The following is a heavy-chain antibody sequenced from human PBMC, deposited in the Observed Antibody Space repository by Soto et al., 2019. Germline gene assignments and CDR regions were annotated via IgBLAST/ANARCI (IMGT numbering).Heavy chain of an antibody. CDR1: GGSISSSSYY. D-gene: IGHD6-19*01. Sequence: SETLSLTCTVSGGSISSSSYYWGWIRQPPGKGLEWIGSIYYSGSTYYNPSLKSRVTISVDTSKNQFSLKLTSVTAADTAVYYCASVGYTSVRSFDYWGQGTLVTVSS. V-gene: IGHV4-39*01. J-gene: IGHJ4*02. CDR2: IYYSGST. CDR3: ASVGYTSVRSFDY.